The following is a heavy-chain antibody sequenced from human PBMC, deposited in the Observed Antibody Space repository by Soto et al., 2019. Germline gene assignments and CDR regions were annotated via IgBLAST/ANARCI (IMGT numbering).Heavy chain of an antibody. D-gene: IGHD2-2*01. CDR3: ARDSNIVVVPAAIDGMDV. V-gene: IGHV3-33*01. J-gene: IGHJ6*02. Sequence: GGSLRLSCAASGFTFSSYGMHWVRQAPGKGLEWVAVIWYDGSNKYYADSVKGRFTISRDNSKNTLYLQMNSLRAEDTAVYYCARDSNIVVVPAAIDGMDVWGQGTTVTVSS. CDR1: GFTFSSYG. CDR2: IWYDGSNK.